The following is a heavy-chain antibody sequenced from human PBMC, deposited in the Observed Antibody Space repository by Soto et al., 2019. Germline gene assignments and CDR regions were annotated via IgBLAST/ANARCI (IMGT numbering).Heavy chain of an antibody. Sequence: GSSVKVSCKAAGNTFTSYGISWVRQAPGQGLEWMGWISAYNGNTNYAQKLQGRVTMTTDTSTSTAYMELRSLRSDDTAVYYCATVVSMGRGWYGTFGYWCKGTLATGSP. V-gene: IGHV1-18*01. CDR2: ISAYNGNT. D-gene: IGHD6-19*01. J-gene: IGHJ4*02. CDR3: ATVVSMGRGWYGTFGY. CDR1: GNTFTSYG.